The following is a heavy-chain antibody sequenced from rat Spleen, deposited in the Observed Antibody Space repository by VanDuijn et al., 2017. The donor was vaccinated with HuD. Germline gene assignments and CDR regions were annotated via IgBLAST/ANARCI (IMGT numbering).Heavy chain of an antibody. CDR3: ARLNWEGWYFDF. J-gene: IGHJ1*01. CDR2: ISSDGGYT. D-gene: IGHD5-1*01. V-gene: IGHV5-58*01. CDR1: GFTFSTYW. Sequence: EVQLVETGGDLVQPGRSLKLSCVASGFTFSTYWMYWVRQAPGKGLEWVSSISSDGGYTYYPDSVKGRFTISRDNAKSTLYLQMDSLRSEDTATYYCARLNWEGWYFDFWGPGTMVTVSS.